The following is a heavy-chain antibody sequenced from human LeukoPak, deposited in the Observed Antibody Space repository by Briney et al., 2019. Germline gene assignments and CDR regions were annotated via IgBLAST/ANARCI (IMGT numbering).Heavy chain of an antibody. CDR2: IYYSGST. CDR3: ARVVGSGSYSKYYFDY. J-gene: IGHJ4*02. D-gene: IGHD3-10*01. CDR1: GGSFSGYY. Sequence: SETLSLTCAVYGGSFSGYYWSWIRQPPGKGLEWIGYIYYSGSTNYNPSLKSRVTISVDTSKNQFSLKLSSVTAADTAVYYCARVVGSGSYSKYYFDYWGQGTLVTVSS. V-gene: IGHV4-59*01.